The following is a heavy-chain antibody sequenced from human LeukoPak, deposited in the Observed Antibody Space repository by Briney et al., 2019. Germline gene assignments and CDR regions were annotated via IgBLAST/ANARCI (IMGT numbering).Heavy chain of an antibody. D-gene: IGHD2-15*01. CDR3: ARVPYGGSSGS. V-gene: IGHV3-53*01. Sequence: GGSLRLPCAASGFTVSTNYMTWVRQAPGKGLEWVSVIYSSGSTYYADSVKGRFTISRDNSKNTLYLQMNSLRAEDTAVYYCARVPYGGSSGSWGQGTLVTVSS. CDR2: IYSSGST. J-gene: IGHJ5*02. CDR1: GFTVSTNY.